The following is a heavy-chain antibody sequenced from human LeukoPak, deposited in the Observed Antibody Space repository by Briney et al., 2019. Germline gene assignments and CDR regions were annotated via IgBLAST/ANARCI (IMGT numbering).Heavy chain of an antibody. CDR1: GFTFGLNE. CDR3: ATTLSGWSPPQTSYYSYYMDV. Sequence: GGSLRLSCAGSGFTFGLNEMNWVRQAPGKGLEWVAYINGPAINIFYADSVKGRFTISRDKAKNSLYLQMNSLRVEDTAVYYCATTLSGWSPPQTSYYSYYMDVWGKGTTVTISS. V-gene: IGHV3-48*03. J-gene: IGHJ6*03. D-gene: IGHD6-19*01. CDR2: INGPAINI.